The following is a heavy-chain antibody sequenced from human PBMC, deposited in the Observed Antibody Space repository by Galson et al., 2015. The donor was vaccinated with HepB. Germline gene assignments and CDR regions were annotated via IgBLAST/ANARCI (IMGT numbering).Heavy chain of an antibody. D-gene: IGHD5-18*01. CDR1: GFTFSSYA. V-gene: IGHV3-23*01. J-gene: IGHJ4*02. CDR3: AKDLRIVDTAMVTN. CDR2: ISGSGGST. Sequence: SLRLSCAASGFTFSSYAMSWVRQAPGKGLEWVSAISGSGGSTYYADSVKGRFTISRDNSKNTLYLQMNSLRAEDTAVYYCAKDLRIVDTAMVTNWGQGTLVTVSS.